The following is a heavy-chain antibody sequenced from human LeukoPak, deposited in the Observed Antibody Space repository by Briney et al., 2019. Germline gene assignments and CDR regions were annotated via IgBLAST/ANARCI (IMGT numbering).Heavy chain of an antibody. V-gene: IGHV1-69*05. CDR2: IIPIFGTA. D-gene: IGHD2-15*01. CDR1: GGTFSSYA. J-gene: IGHJ5*02. Sequence: APVKVSCKASGGTFSSYAISWVRQAPGQGLEWMGGIIPIFGTANYAQKFQGRVTMTRDTSTSTVYMELSSLRSEDTAVYYCARDNSGGSTWWFDPWGQGTLVTVSS. CDR3: ARDNSGGSTWWFDP.